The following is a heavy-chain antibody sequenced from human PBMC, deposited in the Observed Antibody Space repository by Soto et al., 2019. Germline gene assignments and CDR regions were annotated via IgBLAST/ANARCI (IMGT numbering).Heavy chain of an antibody. Sequence: ASVKVSCKASGYTFTSYYMHWVRQAPGQGLEWMGIINPSGGSTSYAQKFQGRVTITRDTSTSTVYMELSSLRSEDTAVYYCARNNLRSGWVVSYDYWGQGTLVTVSS. CDR1: GYTFTSYY. CDR3: ARNNLRSGWVVSYDY. D-gene: IGHD6-19*01. J-gene: IGHJ4*02. CDR2: INPSGGST. V-gene: IGHV1-46*01.